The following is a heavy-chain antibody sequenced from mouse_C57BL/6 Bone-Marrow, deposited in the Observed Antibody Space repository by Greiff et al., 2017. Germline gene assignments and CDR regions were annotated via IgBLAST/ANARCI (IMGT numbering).Heavy chain of an antibody. CDR1: GYTFTSYD. CDR3: ARRGRLAWFAY. V-gene: IGHV1-85*01. Sequence: QVQLQQSGPELVKPGASVKLSCKASGYTFTSYDINWVKQRPGKGLEWIGWIYPRDGSTKYNEKFKGKATLTVDTSSSTAYMELHSLTSEDSAVYFCARRGRLAWFAYWGQGTLVTVSA. CDR2: IYPRDGST. J-gene: IGHJ3*01. D-gene: IGHD2-4*01.